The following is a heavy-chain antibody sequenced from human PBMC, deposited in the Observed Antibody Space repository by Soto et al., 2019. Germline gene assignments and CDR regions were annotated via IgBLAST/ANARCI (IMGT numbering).Heavy chain of an antibody. CDR1: GGSISSYY. Sequence: SETLSLTCTVSGGSISSYYWSWIRQPAGQGLEWIGRIYTSGSTNYNPSLKSRVTMSVDTSKNQFSLKLSSVTAADTAVYYCARDLTMITFGGVIGYFDYWGQGTLVTVSS. J-gene: IGHJ4*02. D-gene: IGHD3-16*02. CDR3: ARDLTMITFGGVIGYFDY. V-gene: IGHV4-4*07. CDR2: IYTSGST.